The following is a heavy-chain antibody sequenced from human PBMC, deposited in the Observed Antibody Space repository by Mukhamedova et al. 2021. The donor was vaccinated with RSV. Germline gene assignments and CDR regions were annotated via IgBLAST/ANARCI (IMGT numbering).Heavy chain of an antibody. J-gene: IGHJ3*02. Sequence: GLVWVSRIDPDGSSTTYADSVKGRFTISRDNAKNTLYLQMNSLRAEDTAVYYCARREGHAFDIWGQGTMVTVSS. CDR3: ARREGHAFDI. CDR2: IDPDGSST. V-gene: IGHV3-74*01.